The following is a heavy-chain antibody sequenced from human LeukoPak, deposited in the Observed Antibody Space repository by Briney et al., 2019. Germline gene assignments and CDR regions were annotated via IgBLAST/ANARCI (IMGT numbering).Heavy chain of an antibody. CDR1: GYNFTNSW. D-gene: IGHD2-8*02. Sequence: GESLKISCKGSGYNFTNSWVAWVRQMPGQGPEWVGIIYPGDSDTRYSPSFQGQVTISADKSITTAFLQWRSLKASDTAMYYCGRLFTDGYIGYWGQGTLVTVSS. CDR3: GRLFTDGYIGY. CDR2: IYPGDSDT. J-gene: IGHJ4*02. V-gene: IGHV5-51*01.